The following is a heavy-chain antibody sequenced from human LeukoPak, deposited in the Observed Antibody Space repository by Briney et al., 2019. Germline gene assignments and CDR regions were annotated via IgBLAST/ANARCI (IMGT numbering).Heavy chain of an antibody. J-gene: IGHJ4*02. CDR1: GGTFSSYA. Sequence: RASVKVSCKASGGTFSSYAISWVRQAPGQGLEWMGGIIPIFGTANYAQKFQGRVTITADESTSTAYMELSSLRSEDTAVYYCARDYYDSSGYSVPSEFDYWGQGTLVTVSS. CDR2: IIPIFGTA. D-gene: IGHD3-22*01. CDR3: ARDYYDSSGYSVPSEFDY. V-gene: IGHV1-69*13.